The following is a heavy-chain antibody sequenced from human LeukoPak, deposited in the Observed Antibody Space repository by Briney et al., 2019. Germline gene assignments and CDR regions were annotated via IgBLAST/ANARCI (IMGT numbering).Heavy chain of an antibody. Sequence: GGSLRLSCAASGFTFSSYAMHWVRQAPGKGLEWVAVISYDGSNKYYADSVKGRFTISRDNSKNTLYLQMNSLRAEDTAVYYCARGGGSGWYNWFDPWGQETLVTVSS. CDR1: GFTFSSYA. CDR3: ARGGGSGWYNWFDP. J-gene: IGHJ5*02. CDR2: ISYDGSNK. V-gene: IGHV3-30*04. D-gene: IGHD6-19*01.